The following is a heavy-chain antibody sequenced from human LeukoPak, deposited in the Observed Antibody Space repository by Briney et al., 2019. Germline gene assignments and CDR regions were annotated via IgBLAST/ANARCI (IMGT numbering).Heavy chain of an antibody. CDR2: INHSGST. J-gene: IGHJ3*01. D-gene: IGHD6-19*01. CDR3: ARGLTFRGGWYGAFDF. CDR1: GGSFSGYY. Sequence: PSETLSLTCAVYGGSFSGYYWSWLRQPPGKGLEWIGDINHSGSTNYKPSLKSRGTVSVDTSKNQFSLKLSSVTAADTAVYYCARGLTFRGGWYGAFDFWGQGTMVTVSS. V-gene: IGHV4-34*01.